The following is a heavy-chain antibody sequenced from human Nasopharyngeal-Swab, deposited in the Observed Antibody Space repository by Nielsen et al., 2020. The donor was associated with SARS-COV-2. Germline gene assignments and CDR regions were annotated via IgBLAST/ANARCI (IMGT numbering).Heavy chain of an antibody. V-gene: IGHV4-39*02. J-gene: IGHJ6*02. CDR2: IYYSGST. CDR1: GGSISSSSYY. CDR3: ARDPFLEWFYGMDV. Sequence: GSLRLSCTVSGGSISSSSYYWGWIRQPPGKGLEWIGSIYYSGSTYYNPSLKSRVTISVDTSKNQFSLKLSSVTAADTAVYYCARDPFLEWFYGMDVWGQGTTVTVSS. D-gene: IGHD3-3*01.